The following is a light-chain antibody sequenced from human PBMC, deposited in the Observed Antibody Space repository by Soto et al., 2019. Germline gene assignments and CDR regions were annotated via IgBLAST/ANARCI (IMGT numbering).Light chain of an antibody. CDR3: SSYAGTNNYVV. CDR2: EFI. CDR1: SSDVGVHNY. J-gene: IGLJ2*01. Sequence: QSALTQPPSASGSPGKPLTISCTGTSSDVGVHNYVSWYQQHPGKAPKLMIYEFIKRPSGVPDRFSGSKSGNTASLTVSGLQAEDEADYFCSSYAGTNNYVVFGGGTKLTVL. V-gene: IGLV2-8*01.